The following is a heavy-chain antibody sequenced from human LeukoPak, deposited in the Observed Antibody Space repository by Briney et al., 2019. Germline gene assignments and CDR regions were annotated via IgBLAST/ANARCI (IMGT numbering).Heavy chain of an antibody. D-gene: IGHD2-21*01. CDR2: IIPIFGTA. Sequence: ASVKVSCKASGGTFSSYAISWVRQAPGQGLEWMGGIIPIFGTANYAQKFQDRVTITTDESTSTAYMELSSLRSEDTAVYYCARVARHDAFDIWGQGTMVTVSS. CDR3: ARVARHDAFDI. J-gene: IGHJ3*02. V-gene: IGHV1-69*05. CDR1: GGTFSSYA.